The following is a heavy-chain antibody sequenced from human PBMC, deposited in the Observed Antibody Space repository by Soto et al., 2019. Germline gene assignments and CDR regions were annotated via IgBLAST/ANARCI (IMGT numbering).Heavy chain of an antibody. V-gene: IGHV2-5*01. J-gene: IGHJ5*02. CDR3: AKSGSSGWYGWFDP. Sequence: GPTLVNPTQTLTLTCIFSGFSLRTSGVGVGWIRQPPGKALEWLGFNYWNDDKRYSPSLKSRLTITKDTSKNQVVLTMTNMDPVDTATYYCAKSGSSGWYGWFDPCGQGTQVTVSS. CDR2: NYWNDDK. D-gene: IGHD6-19*01. CDR1: GFSLRTSGVG.